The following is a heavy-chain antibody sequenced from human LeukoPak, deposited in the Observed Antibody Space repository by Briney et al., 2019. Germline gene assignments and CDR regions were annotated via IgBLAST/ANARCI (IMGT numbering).Heavy chain of an antibody. J-gene: IGHJ3*02. CDR3: ARVRCIYGYASDI. V-gene: IGHV3-53*01. CDR2: IYSGGST. Sequence: QPGGSLRLSCAASGFTVSSNYMSCVRQAPGKGLEWVSIIYSGGSTYYADSVKGRFTISRDNSKNTLYLQMNSLRAEDTAMYYCARVRCIYGYASDIWGQGTMVTVSS. CDR1: GFTVSSNY. D-gene: IGHD5-18*01.